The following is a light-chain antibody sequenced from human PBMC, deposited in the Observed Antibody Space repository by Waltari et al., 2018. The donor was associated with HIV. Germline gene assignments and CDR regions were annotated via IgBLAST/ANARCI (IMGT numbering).Light chain of an antibody. CDR2: SAS. J-gene: IGKJ4*01. CDR1: ESIGDW. CDR3: QQASSFPHT. Sequence: PLTHPPSYVSASIGHTVPISCRANESIGDWLAWYQQRPGEAPRLLVYSASRRESGVPSKFFALGADTEFTLTITGLESEDFATYYCQQASSFPHTFGGGTKV. V-gene: IGKV1-12*01.